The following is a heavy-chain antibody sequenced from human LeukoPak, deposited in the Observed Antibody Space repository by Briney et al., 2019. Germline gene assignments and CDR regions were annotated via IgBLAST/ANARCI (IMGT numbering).Heavy chain of an antibody. CDR1: GYTFTSYG. CDR3: ARARGYYDSSGYCFDY. J-gene: IGHJ4*02. D-gene: IGHD3-22*01. CDR2: ISAYNGNT. Sequence: APVKVPCKASGYTFTSYGISWVRQAPGQGLEWMGWISAYNGNTNYAQKLQGRVTMTTDTSTSTAYMELRSLRSDDTAVYYCARARGYYDSSGYCFDYWGQGTLVTVSS. V-gene: IGHV1-18*01.